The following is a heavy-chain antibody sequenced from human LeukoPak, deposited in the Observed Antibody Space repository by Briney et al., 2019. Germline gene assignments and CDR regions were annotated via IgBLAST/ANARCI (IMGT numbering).Heavy chain of an antibody. CDR3: ARGDYYDSSGYYCFDY. J-gene: IGHJ4*02. CDR1: GGSVSSGSYY. CDR2: IYYSGST. V-gene: IGHV4-61*01. Sequence: SETLSLTCTVSGGSVSSGSYYWSWIRQPPGKGLEWIGYIYYSGSTNYNPSLKSRVTISVDTSKNQFSLKLSSVTAADTAVYYCARGDYYDSSGYYCFDYWGQGTLVTVSS. D-gene: IGHD3-22*01.